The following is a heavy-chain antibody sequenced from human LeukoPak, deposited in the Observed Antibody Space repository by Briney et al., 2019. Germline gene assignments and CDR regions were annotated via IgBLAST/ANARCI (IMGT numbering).Heavy chain of an antibody. CDR2: INPNSGGT. CDR3: ARGYTSPYYYGSGHAFDI. V-gene: IGHV1-2*04. Sequence: ASVKVSCKASGYTFTGYYMHWVRQAPGQGLEWMGWINPNSGGTTYAQKFQGWVTMTRDTSISTAYMELSRLRSDDTAVYYCARGYTSPYYYGSGHAFDIWGQGTMVTVSS. D-gene: IGHD3-10*01. J-gene: IGHJ3*02. CDR1: GYTFTGYY.